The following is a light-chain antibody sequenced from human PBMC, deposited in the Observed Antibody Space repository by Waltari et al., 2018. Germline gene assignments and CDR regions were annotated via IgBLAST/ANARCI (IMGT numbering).Light chain of an antibody. CDR1: ALPRQY. CDR2: KDN. Sequence: SYELTQPPSVSVSPGQTARISCSGDALPRQYVYWYQQKPGQAPILGIYKDNDRPSGIAGGFSGSSSGKTVTLTISGVQAEDEADYYCQSTDSSGTSWVFGGGTKLTVL. J-gene: IGLJ3*02. CDR3: QSTDSSGTSWV. V-gene: IGLV3-25*03.